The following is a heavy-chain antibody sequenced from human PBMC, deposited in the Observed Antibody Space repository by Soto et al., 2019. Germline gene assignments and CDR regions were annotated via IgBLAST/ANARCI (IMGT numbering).Heavy chain of an antibody. Sequence: QVQLQESGPGLVKPSQTLSLTCTVSGGSISSGGYYWSWIRQHPGKGLEWIGYIYYSGSTYYNPFLKSRFTISVDTSKNQFSLKLSSVTAADTAVYYCARTGERWILGYYFDYWGQGTLVTVSS. CDR3: ARTGERWILGYYFDY. V-gene: IGHV4-31*03. J-gene: IGHJ4*02. D-gene: IGHD2-2*03. CDR1: GGSISSGGYY. CDR2: IYYSGST.